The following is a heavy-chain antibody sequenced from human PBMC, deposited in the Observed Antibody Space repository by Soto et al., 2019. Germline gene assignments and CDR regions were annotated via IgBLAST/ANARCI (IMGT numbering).Heavy chain of an antibody. V-gene: IGHV4-59*01. CDR3: ARDRRNSSPYYFDY. Sequence: TLSLTCTVSGGSISSYYWSWIRQPPGKGLEWIGYIYYSGSTNYNPSLKSRVTISVDTSKNQFSLKLSSVTAADTAVYYCARDRRNSSPYYFDYWGQGTLVTVSS. J-gene: IGHJ4*02. CDR2: IYYSGST. D-gene: IGHD3-22*01. CDR1: GGSISSYY.